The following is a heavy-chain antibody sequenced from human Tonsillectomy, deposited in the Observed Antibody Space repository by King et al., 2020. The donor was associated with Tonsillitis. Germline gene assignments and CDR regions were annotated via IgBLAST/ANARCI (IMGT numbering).Heavy chain of an antibody. V-gene: IGHV4-34*01. CDR2: INHSGST. CDR1: GGSFSGYY. J-gene: IGHJ3*02. Sequence: VQLQQWGAGLLKPSETLSLTCAVYGGSFSGYYWSWIRQPPGKGLEWIGEINHSGSTNYNPSLKCRVTISVDTSKNQFSLKLSSVTAADTAVYYCARGRQYDYVWGSYRYGAFDIWGQGTMVTVSS. CDR3: ARGRQYDYVWGSYRYGAFDI. D-gene: IGHD3-16*02.